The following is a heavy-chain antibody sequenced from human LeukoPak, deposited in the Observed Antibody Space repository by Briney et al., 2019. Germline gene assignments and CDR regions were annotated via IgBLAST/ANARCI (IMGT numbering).Heavy chain of an antibody. CDR2: IKANTGNP. CDR3: GRDPRLGIRGYTYGYIEY. J-gene: IGHJ4*02. Sequence: EASVKVSCKASGYTFTRDGMNWVRQAPGQGLEWMGWIKANTGNPKYAQGFTGRYVFSLDTSVSTAYLQISGLTADDTAVYFCGRDPRLGIRGYTYGYIEYWGQGTLVTVSS. CDR1: GYTFTRDG. V-gene: IGHV7-4-1*02. D-gene: IGHD5-18*01.